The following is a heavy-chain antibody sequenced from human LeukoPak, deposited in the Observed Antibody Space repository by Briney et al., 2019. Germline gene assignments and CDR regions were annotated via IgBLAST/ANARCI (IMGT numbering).Heavy chain of an antibody. CDR3: AREKPIAVAGTGYFDY. J-gene: IGHJ4*02. CDR1: GDSISSSDYY. V-gene: IGHV4-39*07. D-gene: IGHD6-19*01. CDR2: IYDSGNT. Sequence: SESLSLTCTASGDSISSSDYYWGWIRQPPGTGLEWIGSIYDSGNTYYNPSLKSRVTISLNKSKNQFSLKLSSVTAADTAVYYCAREKPIAVAGTGYFDYWGQGTLVTVSS.